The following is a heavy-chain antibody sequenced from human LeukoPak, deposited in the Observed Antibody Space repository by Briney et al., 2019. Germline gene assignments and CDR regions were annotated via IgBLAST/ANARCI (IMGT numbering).Heavy chain of an antibody. CDR1: GDSVSSNSAA. Sequence: SQTLSLTCAISGDSVSSNSAAWNWIRQSPSRGLEWLGRTYYRSKWYNDYAESVKSRITINSDTSKNQFSLQLKSVTPEDTAVYYCAREDGRTRYDSGIWGSPSYYYYGMDVWGQGTPVTVSS. V-gene: IGHV6-1*01. CDR3: AREDGRTRYDSGIWGSPSYYYYGMDV. CDR2: TYYRSKWYN. D-gene: IGHD3-22*01. J-gene: IGHJ6*02.